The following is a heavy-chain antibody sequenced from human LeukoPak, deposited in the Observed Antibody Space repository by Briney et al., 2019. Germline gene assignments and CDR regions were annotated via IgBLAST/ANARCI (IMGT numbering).Heavy chain of an antibody. V-gene: IGHV4-59*01. D-gene: IGHD2-2*01. CDR1: SDSISSSY. Sequence: SETLSLTCTVSSDSISSSYWSWIRQPPGKGLEWIGYIYYSGSTNYNPSLKSRVAISVDTSKNQFSLKLNSVTAADTAVYYRARGYCSSTICFQYFHHWGQGTLVTVSS. J-gene: IGHJ1*01. CDR3: ARGYCSSTICFQYFHH. CDR2: IYYSGST.